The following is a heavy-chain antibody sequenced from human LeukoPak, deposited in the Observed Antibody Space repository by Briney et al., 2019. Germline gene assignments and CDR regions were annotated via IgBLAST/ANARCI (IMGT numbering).Heavy chain of an antibody. CDR3: ATTYSSSWNY. D-gene: IGHD6-13*01. CDR2: ISYDGSNK. J-gene: IGHJ4*02. CDR1: GFTFSTYG. Sequence: GGSLRLSCAASGFTFSTYGIHWVRQAPGKGLEWVAVISYDGSNKYYADSVKGRFTISRDNSKNTLYLQMNSLRAEDTAVYYCATTYSSSWNYWGQGTLVTVSS. V-gene: IGHV3-30*03.